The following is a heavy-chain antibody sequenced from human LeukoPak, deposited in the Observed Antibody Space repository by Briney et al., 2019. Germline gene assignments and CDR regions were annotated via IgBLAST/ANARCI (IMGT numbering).Heavy chain of an antibody. CDR3: ARRTFGGVIAY. Sequence: SETLSLTCTVSGGSISSSSYYWGWIRQPPGKGLEWIGSIYYSGSTYYNPSLKSRVTISVDTSKNQFSLKLSSVTAADTAVYYCARRTFGGVIAYRGQGTLVTVSS. V-gene: IGHV4-39*07. CDR1: GGSISSSSYY. CDR2: IYYSGST. D-gene: IGHD3-16*02. J-gene: IGHJ4*02.